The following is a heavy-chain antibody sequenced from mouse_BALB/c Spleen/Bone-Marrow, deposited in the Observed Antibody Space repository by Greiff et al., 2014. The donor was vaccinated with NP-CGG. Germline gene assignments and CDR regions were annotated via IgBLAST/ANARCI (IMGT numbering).Heavy chain of an antibody. CDR2: IYPGSGST. CDR1: GYTFTSYW. V-gene: IGHV1S22*01. CDR3: TGAPGFAD. Sequence: LQQSGSELVRPGASVTLSCKASGYTFTSYWMHWVKQRPGQGLEWIGNIYPGSGSTNYDEKFKSKATLTVDTSSSTAYMQTSSQTSVDSAVYDCTGAPGFADWGQGTLLTVSA. J-gene: IGHJ3*01.